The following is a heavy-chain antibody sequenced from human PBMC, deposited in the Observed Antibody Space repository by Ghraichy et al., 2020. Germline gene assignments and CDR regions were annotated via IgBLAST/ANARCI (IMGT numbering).Heavy chain of an antibody. CDR1: GFTFSSYW. Sequence: GESLNISCAASGFTFSSYWMHWVRQAPGKGLVWVSRINSDGSSTSYADSVKGRLTISRDNAKNTLYLQMNSLRAEDTAVYYCAVPAAILGMDVWGKGTTVTVSS. D-gene: IGHD2-2*02. CDR3: AVPAAILGMDV. CDR2: INSDGSST. J-gene: IGHJ6*04. V-gene: IGHV3-74*01.